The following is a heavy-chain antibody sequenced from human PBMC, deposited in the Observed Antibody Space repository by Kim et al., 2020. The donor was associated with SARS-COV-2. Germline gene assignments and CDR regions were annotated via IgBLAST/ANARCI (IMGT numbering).Heavy chain of an antibody. V-gene: IGHV3-48*03. CDR1: GFTFSSYE. J-gene: IGHJ6*03. Sequence: GGSLRLSCAASGFTFSSYEMNWVRQAPGKGLEWVSYISSSGSTIYYADSVKGRFTISRDNPKNSLYLQMNSLRAEDTAVYYCAREGGERGYYYYYMDVWGKGTTVTVSS. D-gene: IGHD1-1*01. CDR2: ISSSGSTI. CDR3: AREGGERGYYYYYMDV.